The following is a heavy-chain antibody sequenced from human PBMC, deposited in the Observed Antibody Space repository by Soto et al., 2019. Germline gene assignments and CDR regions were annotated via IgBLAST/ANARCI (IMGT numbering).Heavy chain of an antibody. CDR2: IIPIFGTA. V-gene: IGHV1-69*13. D-gene: IGHD3-22*01. CDR1: GGTFSSYA. J-gene: IGHJ3*02. CDR3: NYYDSSGPGDAFDI. Sequence: SVKVSCKASGGTFSSYAISWLRQAPGQGLEWMGGIIPIFGTANYAQKFQGRVTITADESTSTAYMELSSLRSEDTAVYYCNYYDSSGPGDAFDIWGQGTMVTVSS.